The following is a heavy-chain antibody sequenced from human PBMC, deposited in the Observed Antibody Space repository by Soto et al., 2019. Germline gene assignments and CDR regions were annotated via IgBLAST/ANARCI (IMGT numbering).Heavy chain of an antibody. Sequence: SSETLSLTCTVSGGSLGSYYWSWVRQPPGKGLEWIGYVFDTGRTNYNASLKSRVSISLDTSNYQFSLKLSSVTAADTAVYYCARDGDGRMTTNPYYYNGMDVWGPGTTVTVSS. V-gene: IGHV4-59*01. J-gene: IGHJ6*02. CDR2: VFDTGRT. CDR3: ARDGDGRMTTNPYYYNGMDV. CDR1: GGSLGSYY. D-gene: IGHD4-4*01.